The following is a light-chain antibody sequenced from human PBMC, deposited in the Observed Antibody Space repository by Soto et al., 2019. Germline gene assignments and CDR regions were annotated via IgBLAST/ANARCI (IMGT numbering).Light chain of an antibody. CDR3: QQGSTWPAIT. V-gene: IGKV3-11*01. J-gene: IGKJ5*01. CDR1: QRINSR. Sequence: EIVLTQSPATLSLSPGERATLSCRASQRINSRLAWYQQKPGQAPRLLIYDASNRATGIPARFSGSGSGTDFTLIISSLEPEDFAVYYWQQGSTWPAITFGQGTRLEIK. CDR2: DAS.